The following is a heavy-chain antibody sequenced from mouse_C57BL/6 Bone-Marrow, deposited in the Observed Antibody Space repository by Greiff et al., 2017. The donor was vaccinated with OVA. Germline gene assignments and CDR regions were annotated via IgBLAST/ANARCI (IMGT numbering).Heavy chain of an antibody. CDR1: GYTFTSYG. Sequence: QVQLQQSGAELARPGASVKLSCKASGYTFTSYGISWVKQRTGQGLEWIGEIYPRSGNTYYNEKFKGKATLTADKSSSTAYMELRSLTSEDYAVDFCARGGYDYFPCAYWGQGTLVTVSA. D-gene: IGHD2-4*01. CDR2: IYPRSGNT. J-gene: IGHJ3*01. V-gene: IGHV1-81*01. CDR3: ARGGYDYFPCAY.